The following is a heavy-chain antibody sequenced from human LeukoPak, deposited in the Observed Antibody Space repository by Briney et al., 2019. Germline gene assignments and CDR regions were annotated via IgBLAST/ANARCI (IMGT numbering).Heavy chain of an antibody. J-gene: IGHJ4*02. CDR3: ARARGSYSFDY. V-gene: IGHV1-2*02. CDR2: INPNSGGT. Sequence: GASVKVSCKASGYSFTGYYMYWVRQAPGQGLEWMGWINPNSGGTNYAQKFQGRVTMTRDTSISTACMELSRLTSDDTAVYSCARARGSYSFDYWGQGTLVTVSS. CDR1: GYSFTGYY. D-gene: IGHD1-26*01.